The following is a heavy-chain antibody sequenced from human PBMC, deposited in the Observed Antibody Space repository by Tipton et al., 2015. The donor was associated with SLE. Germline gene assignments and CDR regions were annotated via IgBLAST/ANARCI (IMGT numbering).Heavy chain of an antibody. CDR3: ARDHDYCDY. Sequence: QLVQSGAEVRKPGASVDVSCKASGYTFTSYGISWVRQAPGQGLEWMGWISAYNGDTNYAQNFQGRVSMTTDTSTSTVYMEVRSLTSDDTAVYYCARDHDYCDYWGQGTLVTVSS. CDR2: ISAYNGDT. V-gene: IGHV1-18*01. J-gene: IGHJ4*02. CDR1: GYTFTSYG. D-gene: IGHD3-16*01.